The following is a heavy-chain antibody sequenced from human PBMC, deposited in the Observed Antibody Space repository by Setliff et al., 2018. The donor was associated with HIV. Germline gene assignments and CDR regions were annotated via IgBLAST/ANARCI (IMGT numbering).Heavy chain of an antibody. J-gene: IGHJ4*02. V-gene: IGHV1-18*01. CDR2: ISPYNGNT. D-gene: IGHD2-2*01. CDR1: GYAFSNYG. CDR3: ARKPTGSPSDY. Sequence: ASVKVSCKTSGYAFSNYGISWVRQAPGQGLEWMGWISPYNGNTNYVQKLQGRVTITTDTSTSTAYMELRSLRSDDTALYYCARKPTGSPSDYWGQGTLVTVSS.